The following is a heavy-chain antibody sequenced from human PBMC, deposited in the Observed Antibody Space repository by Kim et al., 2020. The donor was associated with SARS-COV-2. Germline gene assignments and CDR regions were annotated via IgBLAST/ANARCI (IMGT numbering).Heavy chain of an antibody. CDR1: GGSFSGYY. CDR2: INHSGST. D-gene: IGHD3-9*01. J-gene: IGHJ5*02. V-gene: IGHV4-34*01. Sequence: SETLSLTCAVYGGSFSGYYWSWIRQPPGKGLEWIGEINHSGSTNYNPSLKSRVTISVDTSKNQFSLKLSSVTAADTAVYYCARGALRYFDWLLSPREHWFDPWGQGTLVTVSS. CDR3: ARGALRYFDWLLSPREHWFDP.